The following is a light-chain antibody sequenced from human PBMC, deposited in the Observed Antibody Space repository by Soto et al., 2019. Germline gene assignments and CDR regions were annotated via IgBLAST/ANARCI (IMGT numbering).Light chain of an antibody. V-gene: IGKV3-20*01. CDR2: GTS. CDR3: QQYGSAPPRYA. CDR1: LRLSTNY. J-gene: IGKJ2*01. Sequence: EIVLTQSPGTLSLSPGERATLSCRASLRLSTNYLAWYQQKPGQAPRLLIYGTSSRATGIPDRFSGSGSGTDFTLTISRLEPEDFAVYYCQQYGSAPPRYAFGQGTKLESK.